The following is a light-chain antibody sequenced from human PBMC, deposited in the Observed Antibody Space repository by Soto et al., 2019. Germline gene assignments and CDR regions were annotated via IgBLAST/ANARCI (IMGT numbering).Light chain of an antibody. Sequence: EIVMPPSPLSLPVTPGEPASISCRSSQSLLHRNGYNYLDWYLQKPVQSPQPLIYLGSNSASGVPDRFSGSGSGTDFTLKISRVEAEDVGVYYCMQALQAFTFGGGTKVYIK. J-gene: IGKJ4*01. CDR1: QSLLHRNGYNY. CDR3: MQALQAFT. CDR2: LGS. V-gene: IGKV2-28*01.